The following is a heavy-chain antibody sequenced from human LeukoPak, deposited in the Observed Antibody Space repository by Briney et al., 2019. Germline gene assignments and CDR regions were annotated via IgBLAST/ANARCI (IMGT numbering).Heavy chain of an antibody. V-gene: IGHV1-18*01. Sequence: ASVKVSCKASGYTFTSYGIIWVRQAPGQGLEWMGWIRAYNGNTSYAQKLQGRVTMTTDTSTSTAYMEPRSLRSDGTAVYYCARVYHYDTSGYYTSIYYYYGMDVWGQGTTVTVSS. CDR2: IRAYNGNT. J-gene: IGHJ6*02. CDR1: GYTFTSYG. CDR3: ARVYHYDTSGYYTSIYYYYGMDV. D-gene: IGHD3-22*01.